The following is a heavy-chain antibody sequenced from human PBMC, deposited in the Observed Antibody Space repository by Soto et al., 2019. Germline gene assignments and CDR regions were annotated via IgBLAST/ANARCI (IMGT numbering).Heavy chain of an antibody. Sequence: VQLVQSGAEVMKPGASVKVSCKTSGDSFNDYYIHWVRQAPGQGLEWMGWINPNGGGTKYAQKFHGWVTVTRDTYVRTVYMELSSLRSGDTAVYYCARERGGSTATLDYDYFYMDVWGKGTTVTVSS. J-gene: IGHJ6*03. CDR1: GDSFNDYY. CDR3: ARERGGSTATLDYDYFYMDV. CDR2: INPNGGGT. D-gene: IGHD4-17*01. V-gene: IGHV1-2*04.